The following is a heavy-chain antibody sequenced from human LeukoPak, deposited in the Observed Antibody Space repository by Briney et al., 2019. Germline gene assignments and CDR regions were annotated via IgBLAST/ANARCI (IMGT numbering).Heavy chain of an antibody. Sequence: SVKVSCKASGGTFSSYAISWVRQAPGQGLEWMGRIIPILGIANYAQKFQGRVTITADKSTSTAYMELSSLTPEDTAVYYCVGERPDSSSWRFDYWGQGTLVTVSS. V-gene: IGHV1-69*04. J-gene: IGHJ4*02. CDR2: IIPILGIA. CDR1: GGTFSSYA. CDR3: VGERPDSSSWRFDY. D-gene: IGHD6-13*01.